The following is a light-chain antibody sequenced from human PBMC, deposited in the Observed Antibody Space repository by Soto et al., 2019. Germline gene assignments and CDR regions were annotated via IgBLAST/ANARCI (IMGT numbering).Light chain of an antibody. CDR2: PAS. J-gene: IGKJ1*01. Sequence: DIQMTHSPSSLSASIRDRVTITCRASQGITNYLVSSQPTPGKVRKHLRFPASALQSGVPSRFSGSGSGTDFTLTIASLQPEDVSTYYCQKYNSAPRFGPGTKVEIK. V-gene: IGKV1-27*01. CDR3: QKYNSAPR. CDR1: QGITNY.